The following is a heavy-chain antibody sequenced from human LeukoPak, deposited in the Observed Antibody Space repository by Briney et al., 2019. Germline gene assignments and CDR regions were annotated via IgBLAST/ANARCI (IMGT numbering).Heavy chain of an antibody. J-gene: IGHJ4*02. CDR2: INHSGST. CDR1: GGSFSGYY. CDR3: ARLFIPVDTAMATYFDY. V-gene: IGHV4-34*01. D-gene: IGHD5-18*01. Sequence: PSETLSLTCAVYGGSFSGYYWSWTRQPPGKGLEWIGEINHSGSTNYNPSLKSRVTISVDTSKNQFSLKLSSVTAADTAVYYCARLFIPVDTAMATYFDYWGQGTLVTVSS.